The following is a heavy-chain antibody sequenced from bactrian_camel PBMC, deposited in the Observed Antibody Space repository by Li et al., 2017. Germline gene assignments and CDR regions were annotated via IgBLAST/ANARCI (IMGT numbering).Heavy chain of an antibody. J-gene: IGHJ4*01. Sequence: HVQLVESGGGLVQPGGSLRLSCIASGFTSNQNYIHWVRQAPGKGLEWVSAIYTGTDIAAANSADSVKGRFTISRVNTKNMVTLQMDSLKSEDTAMYYCAWQVISGVTVVPGTITPSPYGAGQGTQVTVS. CDR1: GFTSNQNY. D-gene: IGHD6*01. CDR2: IYTGTDIAAA. V-gene: IGHV3S1*01.